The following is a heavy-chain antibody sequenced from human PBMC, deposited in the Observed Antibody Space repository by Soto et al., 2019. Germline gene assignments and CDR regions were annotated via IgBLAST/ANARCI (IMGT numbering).Heavy chain of an antibody. CDR1: GFKFSDYW. Sequence: DVQLVESGGGLVQPGRSLRLSCAASGFKFSDYWMSWVRQAPGKGLEWVGNIKHDTSEAHYADSVKGRFTITRDNIKNFLFPQRNGLRSDDTASYYCARDVLLFSGPYRPSRFDYWGLGTLVTVSS. V-gene: IGHV3-7*03. J-gene: IGHJ4*02. D-gene: IGHD3-16*02. CDR2: IKHDTSEA. CDR3: ARDVLLFSGPYRPSRFDY.